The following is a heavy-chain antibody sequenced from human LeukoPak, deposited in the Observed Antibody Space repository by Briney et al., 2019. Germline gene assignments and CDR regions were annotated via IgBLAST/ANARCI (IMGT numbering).Heavy chain of an antibody. Sequence: PGGSLRLSCAASGFTFSSYWMSWVRQAPGKGLEWVANIKQDGSEKYYVDSVKGRFTISRDNSKNTLYIQMNSLRAEDTAVYYCARSFYDILIGYYQYFDYWGQGTLVTVSS. J-gene: IGHJ4*02. V-gene: IGHV3-7*02. CDR2: IKQDGSEK. CDR3: ARSFYDILIGYYQYFDY. CDR1: GFTFSSYW. D-gene: IGHD3-9*01.